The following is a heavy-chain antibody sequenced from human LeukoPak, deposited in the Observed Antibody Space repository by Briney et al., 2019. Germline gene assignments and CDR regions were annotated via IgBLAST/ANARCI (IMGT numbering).Heavy chain of an antibody. J-gene: IGHJ4*02. CDR3: ARGRDDYNFAY. Sequence: ETLSLTCAVYGGSFSGFHWTWIRQPPGKGLEWIGEINHSGSTNYNPSLRSRVTISVDTSKNQFSLKLFSVTAADTAVYYCARGRDDYNFAYWGQGTLVTVSS. CDR1: GGSFSGFH. D-gene: IGHD5-24*01. V-gene: IGHV4-34*01. CDR2: INHSGST.